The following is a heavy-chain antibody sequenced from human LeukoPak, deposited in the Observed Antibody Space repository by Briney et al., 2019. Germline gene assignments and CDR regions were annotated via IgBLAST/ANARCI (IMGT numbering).Heavy chain of an antibody. CDR2: ISSSSSYI. CDR3: AREGCSGGSCYSDY. Sequence: PGGSLRLSCAASGFTFSSYGMNWVRQAPGKGLEWVSSISSSSSYIYYADSVKGRFTISRDNAKNSLYLQMNSLRAEDTAVYYCAREGCSGGSCYSDYWGQGTLVTVSS. V-gene: IGHV3-21*01. J-gene: IGHJ4*02. D-gene: IGHD2-15*01. CDR1: GFTFSSYG.